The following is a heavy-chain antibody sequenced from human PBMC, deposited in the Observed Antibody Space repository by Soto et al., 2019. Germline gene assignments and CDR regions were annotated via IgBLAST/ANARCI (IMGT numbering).Heavy chain of an antibody. CDR2: VNHSGEA. CDR3: ARAERSPRSWFDP. D-gene: IGHD6-25*01. V-gene: IGHV4-34*02. Sequence: QVELQQWGAGLLKPSETLSLTCGVYGGSFRNYYWIWVRQPPGKGLEWIGEVNHSGEATYNPSLQSRVSISLDTSNNHFSLKMTSVTAADAAIYFCARAERSPRSWFDPWGQGTQVTVSS. J-gene: IGHJ5*02. CDR1: GGSFRNYY.